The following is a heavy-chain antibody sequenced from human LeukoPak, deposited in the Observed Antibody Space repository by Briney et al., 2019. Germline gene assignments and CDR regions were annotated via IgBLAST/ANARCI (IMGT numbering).Heavy chain of an antibody. V-gene: IGHV1-46*01. Sequence: ASVTVSCKASGYTFTIYYMHWVRQAPGQGLEWMGIINRSGGSTSNAQKFQGRVTMTRDTSTSTVYMELSSLRSEDTAVYYCARGPRSSGWIVDPWGQGTLVTVSS. D-gene: IGHD6-19*01. CDR2: INRSGGST. J-gene: IGHJ5*02. CDR3: ARGPRSSGWIVDP. CDR1: GYTFTIYY.